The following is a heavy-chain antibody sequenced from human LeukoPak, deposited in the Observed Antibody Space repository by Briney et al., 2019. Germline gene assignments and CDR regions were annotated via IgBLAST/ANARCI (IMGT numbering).Heavy chain of an antibody. V-gene: IGHV3-30*04. CDR2: VKDDGSYT. CDR1: GFTLSEHD. D-gene: IGHD6-13*01. Sequence: PGGSLRLSCAVSGFTLSEHDMHWVRQIPGKGLAWVAVVKDDGSYTSYAASVKGRFTIPRDNFKNTVVLQMNSLSVDDTAIYYCARQSLAASGLDYWGQGMLVTVSS. CDR3: ARQSLAASGLDY. J-gene: IGHJ4*02.